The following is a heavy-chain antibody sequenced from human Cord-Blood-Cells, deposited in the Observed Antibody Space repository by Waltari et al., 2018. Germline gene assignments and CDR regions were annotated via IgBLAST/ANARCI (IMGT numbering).Heavy chain of an antibody. V-gene: IGHV1-69*01. D-gene: IGHD1-1*01. J-gene: IGHJ5*02. CDR1: GGTFSSDA. CDR2: IIPIFGTA. Sequence: QVQLVQSGAEVKKPGSSVTVSCKASGGTFSSDAISSVRQAPGQALEWMGGIIPIFGTANYAQKFQGRVTITADESTSTAYMELSSLRSEDTAVYYCARDVGTGTSGGSYNWFDPWGQGTLVTVSS. CDR3: ARDVGTGTSGGSYNWFDP.